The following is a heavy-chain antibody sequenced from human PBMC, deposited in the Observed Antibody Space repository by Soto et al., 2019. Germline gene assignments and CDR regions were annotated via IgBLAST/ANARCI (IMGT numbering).Heavy chain of an antibody. J-gene: IGHJ4*02. V-gene: IGHV1-69*01. Sequence: QVQLVQSGAEVRKPGSSVKVSCHSSGDSFNDYPVTWVRQAPEQGLERMGGTIPVSGTTNYAQEFQGRVTITADVSTSTVYMELSSLKYEDTALYYCASSYGVSWYGDFWGQGTLVTVSS. CDR3: ASSYGVSWYGDF. CDR1: GDSFNDYP. CDR2: TIPVSGTT. D-gene: IGHD6-13*01.